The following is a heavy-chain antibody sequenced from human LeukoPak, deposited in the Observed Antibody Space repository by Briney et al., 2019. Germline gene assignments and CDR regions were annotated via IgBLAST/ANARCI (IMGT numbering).Heavy chain of an antibody. J-gene: IGHJ4*02. CDR1: GYTFSSYD. CDR3: ARVSSLGGYDGLPDY. V-gene: IGHV1-8*01. Sequence: ASVRVSCKASGYTFSSYDINWVRQATGQGLEWMGWMNPSSGNTGYVQKFQGRVIMTRDTSISSAYMELSSLTSEDTAVYYCARVSSLGGYDGLPDYWGQGTLVTVSS. CDR2: MNPSSGNT. D-gene: IGHD5-12*01.